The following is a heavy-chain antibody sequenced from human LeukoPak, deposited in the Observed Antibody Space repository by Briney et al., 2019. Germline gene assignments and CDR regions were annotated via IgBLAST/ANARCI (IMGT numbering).Heavy chain of an antibody. D-gene: IGHD3-22*01. J-gene: IGHJ5*02. V-gene: IGHV4-39*07. CDR3: ARSHPGYYDSSGYYWFDP. CDR2: IYYSGST. Sequence: SETLSLTCTVSGGSISRSSYYWGWIRQPPGKGLEWIGSIYYSGSTYYNPSLKRRVTISVDTSKNQFSLKLSSVTAADTAVYYCARSHPGYYDSSGYYWFDPWGQGTLVTVSS. CDR1: GGSISRSSYY.